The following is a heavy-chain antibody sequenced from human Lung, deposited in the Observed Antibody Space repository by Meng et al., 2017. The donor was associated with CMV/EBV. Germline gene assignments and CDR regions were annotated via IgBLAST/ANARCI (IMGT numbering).Heavy chain of an antibody. Sequence: GSLRLSCTVSGGSISSSSYYWGWIRQPPGKGLEWIGSIYYSGSTYYNPSLKSRVTISVDTSKNQFSLKLSSVTAADTAVYYCARQESSWYYFDYWGQGTLVTGSS. D-gene: IGHD6-13*01. CDR1: GGSISSSSYY. CDR2: IYYSGST. CDR3: ARQESSWYYFDY. J-gene: IGHJ4*02. V-gene: IGHV4-39*01.